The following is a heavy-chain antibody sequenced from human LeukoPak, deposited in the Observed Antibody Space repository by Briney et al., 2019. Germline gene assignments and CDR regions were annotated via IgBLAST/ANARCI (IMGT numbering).Heavy chain of an antibody. Sequence: PGGSLRLSCAASGFTFSNHWMTWVRQAPGKGLEWVSYISSSGSTIYYADSVKGRFTISRDNAKNSLYLQMNSLRAEDTAVFYCARKKGAYYYGMDVWGKGTTVTVSS. CDR3: ARKKGAYYYGMDV. V-gene: IGHV3-48*03. J-gene: IGHJ6*04. CDR2: ISSSGSTI. CDR1: GFTFSNHW.